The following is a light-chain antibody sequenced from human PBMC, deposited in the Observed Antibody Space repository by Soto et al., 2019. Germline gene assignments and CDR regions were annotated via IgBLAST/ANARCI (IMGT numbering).Light chain of an antibody. CDR1: SSDVGSYNL. J-gene: IGLJ3*02. V-gene: IGLV2-23*02. CDR2: EVT. CDR3: CSYAGSSTWV. Sequence: QSALTQPASVSGSPGQSITISCTGTSSDVGSYNLVSWYQQHPGKAPKLMIYEVTKRPSGVSNRFSGSMSGNAASLTISGLQAEDEADYYCCSYAGSSTWVFGGGTKLTVL.